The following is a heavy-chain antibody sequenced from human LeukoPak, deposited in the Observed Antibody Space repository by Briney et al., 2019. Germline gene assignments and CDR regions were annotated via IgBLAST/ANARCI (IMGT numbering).Heavy chain of an antibody. Sequence: GGSLRLSCAASGFTFSSYAMSWVRQAPGKGLEWVSAISGSGGSAYYADSVKGRFTISRDNSKNTLYLQMNSLRAEDTAVYYWARKKGTTVTVPLSNYGMDVWGQGTTVTVSS. J-gene: IGHJ6*02. V-gene: IGHV3-23*01. CDR2: ISGSGGSA. CDR1: GFTFSSYA. D-gene: IGHD4-11*01. CDR3: ARKKGTTVTVPLSNYGMDV.